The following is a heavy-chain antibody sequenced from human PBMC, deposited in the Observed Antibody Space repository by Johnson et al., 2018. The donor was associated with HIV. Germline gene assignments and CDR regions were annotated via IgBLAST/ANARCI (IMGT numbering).Heavy chain of an antibody. Sequence: EVQLVESGGGLVQPGGSLRLSCAASGFTFSSYAMHWVRQAPGKGLEYVSAISSNGGSTYYANSVKGRFTISRDNSKNTLYLQMGSLRAEDMAVYYCARNRGDSPPDAFDIWGQGTMVTVSS. CDR3: ARNRGDSPPDAFDI. CDR2: ISSNGGST. J-gene: IGHJ3*02. D-gene: IGHD3-10*01. V-gene: IGHV3-64*01. CDR1: GFTFSSYA.